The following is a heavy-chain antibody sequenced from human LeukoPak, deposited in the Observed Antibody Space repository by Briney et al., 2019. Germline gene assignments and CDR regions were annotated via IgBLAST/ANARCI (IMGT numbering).Heavy chain of an antibody. CDR2: IYSGGST. Sequence: GGSLXLSCAASGFTVSSNYMSWVRQAPGKGLEWVSVIYSGGSTYYADSVKGRFTISRDNSKNTLYLQMNSLRAEDTAVYYCARDSSGLDAFDIWGQGTMVTVSS. D-gene: IGHD3-22*01. CDR3: ARDSSGLDAFDI. J-gene: IGHJ3*02. V-gene: IGHV3-66*01. CDR1: GFTVSSNY.